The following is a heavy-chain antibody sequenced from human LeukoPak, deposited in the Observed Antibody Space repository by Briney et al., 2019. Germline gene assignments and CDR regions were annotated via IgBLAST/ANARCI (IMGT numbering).Heavy chain of an antibody. V-gene: IGHV4-30-2*01. J-gene: IGHJ4*02. CDR3: ARATNGASDY. Sequence: SETLSLTCAVSGGSISSGGYSWSWIRQPPGKGLEWIGYIYHSGSTYYSPSLKSRVTISVDRSKNQFSLKLSSVTAADTAVYYCARATNGASDYWGQGTLVTVSS. CDR1: GGSISSGGYS. D-gene: IGHD1-14*01. CDR2: IYHSGST.